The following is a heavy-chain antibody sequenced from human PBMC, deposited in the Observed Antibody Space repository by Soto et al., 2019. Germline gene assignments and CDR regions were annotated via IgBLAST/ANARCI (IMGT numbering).Heavy chain of an antibody. CDR3: ARGIDQGMDV. Sequence: QVQLVQSGAEVKKPGASVKVSCKASGYTFTYYDINWVRRAIGQGPEWMGWMRPNSDNTGYAQKFQGRVTMTWNTSISTAYMELSSLRSEDTAVYYCARGIDQGMDVWGQGTTVTVSS. CDR2: MRPNSDNT. D-gene: IGHD1-26*01. J-gene: IGHJ6*02. CDR1: GYTFTYYD. V-gene: IGHV1-8*01.